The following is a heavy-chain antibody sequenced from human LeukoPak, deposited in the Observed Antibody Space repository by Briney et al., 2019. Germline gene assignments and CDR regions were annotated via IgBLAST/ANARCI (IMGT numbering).Heavy chain of an antibody. CDR1: GFTFSNAW. D-gene: IGHD2-2*01. Sequence: GGSLRLSCAASGFTFSNAWMSWVRQAPGKGLEWVGRIKSKSDGGTTDYFAPVKGRFTISRDDSKNTLYLQMNSLKTADTAVYYCITAGGKYQLLISQIYWGQGTLVTVSS. CDR2: IKSKSDGGTT. V-gene: IGHV3-15*01. CDR3: ITAGGKYQLLISQIY. J-gene: IGHJ4*02.